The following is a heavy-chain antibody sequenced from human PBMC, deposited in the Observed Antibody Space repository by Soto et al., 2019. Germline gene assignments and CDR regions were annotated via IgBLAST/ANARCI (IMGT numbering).Heavy chain of an antibody. CDR1: GGTFSSYA. CDR3: ARGVTVPGIHYFDY. D-gene: IGHD2-2*01. V-gene: IGHV1-2*04. CDR2: INPNSGGT. Sequence: QVQLVQSGAEVKKPGSSVKVSCKASGGTFSSYAISWVRQAPGQGLEWMGGINPNSGGTNYAQKFQGWVTMTRDTSISTAYMELSRLRSDDTAVYYWARGVTVPGIHYFDYWGQGTLVTVSS. J-gene: IGHJ4*02.